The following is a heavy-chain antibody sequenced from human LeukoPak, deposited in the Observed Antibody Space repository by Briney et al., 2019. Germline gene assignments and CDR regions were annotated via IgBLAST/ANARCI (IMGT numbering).Heavy chain of an antibody. J-gene: IGHJ4*02. V-gene: IGHV1-69*06. CDR1: GGTFSNYA. CDR2: IIPIFGTA. D-gene: IGHD3-9*01. Sequence: SVKVSCKASGGTFSNYAISWVRQAPGQGLEWMGGIIPIFGTANYAQKFQGRVTITADKSTSTAYMELSSLRSEDTAVYYCARVKFVRYFDWLSPFDYWGPGTLVTVSS. CDR3: ARVKFVRYFDWLSPFDY.